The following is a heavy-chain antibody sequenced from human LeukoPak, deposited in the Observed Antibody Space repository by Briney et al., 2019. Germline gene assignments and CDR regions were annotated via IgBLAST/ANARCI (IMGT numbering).Heavy chain of an antibody. CDR3: ARSSYSSSSSV. Sequence: PGGSLRLSCAASGFSFSTYSLSWVRQAPGKGLEWVASINSDGSEGYYADVVKGRFTISRDNAKNSLYLQISSLRAEDTAVYYCARSSYSSSSSVWGQGTMVTVSS. CDR2: INSDGSEG. CDR1: GFSFSTYS. D-gene: IGHD6-6*01. V-gene: IGHV3-7*03. J-gene: IGHJ3*01.